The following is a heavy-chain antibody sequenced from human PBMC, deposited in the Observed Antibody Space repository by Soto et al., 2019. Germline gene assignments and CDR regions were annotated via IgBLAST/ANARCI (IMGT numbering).Heavy chain of an antibody. CDR1: GFTFSSYS. Sequence: EVQLVESGGGLVQPGGSLRLSCAASGFTFSSYSMNWVRQAPGKVLEWVSYISSSSSTIYYADSVKGRFTISRDNAKNSLYLQMNSLRAEDTAVYYCARVGGDRGYDWVWAFDIWGQGTMVTVSS. D-gene: IGHD5-12*01. CDR2: ISSSSSTI. V-gene: IGHV3-48*01. J-gene: IGHJ3*02. CDR3: ARVGGDRGYDWVWAFDI.